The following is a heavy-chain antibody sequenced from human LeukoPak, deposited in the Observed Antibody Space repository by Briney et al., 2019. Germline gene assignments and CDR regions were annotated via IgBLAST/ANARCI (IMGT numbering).Heavy chain of an antibody. Sequence: GASVKVSCKASGYTFTSHGITWVRQAPGQGLEWMGWISTYNVNTNYAQKLQGRVTMTTDTSTSTAYMELRSLRSDDTAVYYCARDNAGYSYGFGAFDIWGQGTMVTVSS. V-gene: IGHV1-18*04. CDR1: GYTFTSHG. CDR2: ISTYNVNT. D-gene: IGHD5-18*01. J-gene: IGHJ3*02. CDR3: ARDNAGYSYGFGAFDI.